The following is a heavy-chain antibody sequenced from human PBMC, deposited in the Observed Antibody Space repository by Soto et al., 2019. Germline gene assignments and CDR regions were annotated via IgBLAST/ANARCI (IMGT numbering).Heavy chain of an antibody. J-gene: IGHJ3*02. Sequence: GGSLRLSCAASGFTFSSYAMSWVRQAPGKGLEWVSAISGSDGSTYYADSVKGRFTISRDNSKNTLYLQMNSLRAEDTAVYYCGGYCTNGVCYKDAFDIWGQGTMVTVSS. CDR2: ISGSDGST. D-gene: IGHD2-8*01. CDR3: GGYCTNGVCYKDAFDI. CDR1: GFTFSSYA. V-gene: IGHV3-23*01.